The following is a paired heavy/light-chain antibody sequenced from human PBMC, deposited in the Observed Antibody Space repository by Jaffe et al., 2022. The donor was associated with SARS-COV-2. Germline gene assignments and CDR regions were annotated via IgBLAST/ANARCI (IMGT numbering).Light chain of an antibody. CDR3: MQGLQTPPT. V-gene: IGKV2-28*01. J-gene: IGKJ1*01. CDR2: LSS. Sequence: DIVMTQSPLSLPVTPGEPASISCRSSQSLLHSNGYNYLDWYLQKPGQSPQLLIYLSSTRASGVPDRFSGTGSGTDFTLKISRVEAEDVGIYYCMQGLQTPPTFGQGTKVEIQ. CDR1: QSLLHSNGYNY.
Heavy chain of an antibody. V-gene: IGHV4-38-2*02. CDR2: FHHSGNM. CDR3: ARANSYRGPGYHQMDV. Sequence: QVQLQESGPGLVQPSETLSLTCTVSGYSISIAYYWGWIRQSPGKGLEWIGSFHHSGNMFYNPSLKSRVTISGDTSKNQFSLRLSSVTAADTAVYYCARANSYRGPGYHQMDVWGKGTTVTVSS. CDR1: GYSISIAYY. D-gene: IGHD2-15*01. J-gene: IGHJ6*03.